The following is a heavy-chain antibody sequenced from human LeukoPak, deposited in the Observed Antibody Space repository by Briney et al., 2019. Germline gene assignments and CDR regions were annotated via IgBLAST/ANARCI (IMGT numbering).Heavy chain of an antibody. Sequence: SETLSLTCAVSGGSLSGYYWTWIRQPPGKGLEWIGEINHSGSTNYNPSLKSRVTISVDTSKNQFSLKLSSVTAADTAVYYCARRTRYYYDSSGYYSKHFDYWGQGTLVTVSS. J-gene: IGHJ4*02. CDR3: ARRTRYYYDSSGYYSKHFDY. CDR2: INHSGST. V-gene: IGHV4-34*01. D-gene: IGHD3-22*01. CDR1: GGSLSGYY.